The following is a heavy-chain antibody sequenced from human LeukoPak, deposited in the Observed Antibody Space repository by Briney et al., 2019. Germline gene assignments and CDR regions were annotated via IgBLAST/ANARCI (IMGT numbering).Heavy chain of an antibody. V-gene: IGHV3-23*01. Sequence: HPGGSLRLSCAASGFTFSTYAMNWVRQAPGKGLEWVSAISCSGGSTYYADSVKGRFTISRDNSKNTLYQQMNSLRAEDTAVYYCAKDVDRCSSTSCYQNWFDPWGQGTLVTVSS. CDR1: GFTFSTYA. CDR2: ISCSGGST. D-gene: IGHD2-2*01. CDR3: AKDVDRCSSTSCYQNWFDP. J-gene: IGHJ5*02.